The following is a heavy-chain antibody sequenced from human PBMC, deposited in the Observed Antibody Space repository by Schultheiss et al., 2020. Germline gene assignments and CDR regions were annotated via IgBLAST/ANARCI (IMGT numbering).Heavy chain of an antibody. D-gene: IGHD2-2*01. CDR1: GFTFSSYA. Sequence: WGSLRLSCAASGFTFSSYAMHWVRQAPGKGLEWVSYTSSSSSYTNYADSVKGRFTISRDNAKNSLYLQMNSLRAEDTAVYYCARGSRNYYYYYYMDVWGKGTTVTVSS. CDR2: TSSSSSYT. V-gene: IGHV3-21*05. J-gene: IGHJ6*03. CDR3: ARGSRNYYYYYYMDV.